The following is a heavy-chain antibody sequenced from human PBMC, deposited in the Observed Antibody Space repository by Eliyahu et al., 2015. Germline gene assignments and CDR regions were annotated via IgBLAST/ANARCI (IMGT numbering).Heavy chain of an antibody. V-gene: IGHV4-59*01. J-gene: IGHJ4*02. CDR3: ARSYGSGNYFDS. D-gene: IGHD3-10*01. CDR1: GGSISSYY. Sequence: QVQLQESGPGLVKPSETLSLTCTVSGGSISSYYWNWIRQPPGQGLEWIGYISYSGGTDYSPSLKSRVTISSDTPKNQLSLRLSSVTAADTAVYYCARSYGSGNYFDSWGQGTLVTVSS. CDR2: ISYSGGT.